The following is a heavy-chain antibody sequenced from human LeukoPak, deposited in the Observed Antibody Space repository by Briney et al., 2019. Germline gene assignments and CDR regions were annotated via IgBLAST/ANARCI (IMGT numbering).Heavy chain of an antibody. J-gene: IGHJ6*03. Sequence: SETLSLTCTVSGVSISSYYWSWIRQPPGKGLEWIGYIYYSGSTNYNPSLKSRVTISVDTSKNQFSLKLSSVTAADTAVYYCARAPNQLLSGSYYYYYMDVWGKGTTVTVSS. CDR1: GVSISSYY. CDR3: ARAPNQLLSGSYYYYYMDV. V-gene: IGHV4-59*12. CDR2: IYYSGST. D-gene: IGHD2-2*01.